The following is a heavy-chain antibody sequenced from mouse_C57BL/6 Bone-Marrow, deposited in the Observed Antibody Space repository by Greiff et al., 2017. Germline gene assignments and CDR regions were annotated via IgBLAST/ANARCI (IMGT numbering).Heavy chain of an antibody. J-gene: IGHJ3*01. CDR3: ASHLLWSPFAY. V-gene: IGHV4-1*01. CDR1: GIDFSRYW. D-gene: IGHD2-1*01. CDR2: INPDSSTI. Sequence: EVKLLESGGGLVQPGGSLKLSCAASGIDFSRYWMSWVRRAPGKGLEWIGEINPDSSTINYAPSLKDKFIISRDNAKNTLYLKMSKGRSEDTALYYCASHLLWSPFAYWGQGTLVTVSA.